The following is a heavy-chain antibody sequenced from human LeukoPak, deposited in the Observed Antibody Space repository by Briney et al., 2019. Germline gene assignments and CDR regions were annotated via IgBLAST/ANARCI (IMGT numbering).Heavy chain of an antibody. D-gene: IGHD4-17*01. CDR2: SKRKSDGGTT. CDR3: TTDGLHDYGDYGCLEY. V-gene: IGHV3-15*01. CDR1: GFTFSNAW. J-gene: IGHJ4*02. Sequence: GGSLRLSCAASGFTFSNAWMSWVRQAPGKGLEWVGRSKRKSDGGTTDYGAPVKGRFTISRDDSKNTLYLQMNSLKTEDTAVYYCTTDGLHDYGDYGCLEYWGQGTLVTVSS.